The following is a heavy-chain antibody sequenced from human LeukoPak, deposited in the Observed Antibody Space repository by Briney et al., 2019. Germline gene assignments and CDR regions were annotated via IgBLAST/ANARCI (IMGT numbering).Heavy chain of an antibody. CDR1: GYTFTSYG. Sequence: ASVKVSCKASGYTFTSYGISWVRQAPGQGLEWMGWISAYNGNTNYAQKLQGRVTMTTDTSTSTAYMELRSLRSDDTAVYYCASGYYYDSSGYYISLDYWGQGTLVTVSS. CDR2: ISAYNGNT. CDR3: ASGYYYDSSGYYISLDY. V-gene: IGHV1-18*01. J-gene: IGHJ4*02. D-gene: IGHD3-22*01.